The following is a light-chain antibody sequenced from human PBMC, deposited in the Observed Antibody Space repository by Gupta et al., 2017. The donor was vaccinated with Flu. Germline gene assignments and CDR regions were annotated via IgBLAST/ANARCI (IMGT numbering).Light chain of an antibody. J-gene: IGLJ2*01. V-gene: IGLV2-8*01. CDR3: SSYAGSNRV. Sequence: DRFSGSKSGNTASLTVSGLQAEDEADYYCSSYAGSNRVFGGGTKLTVL.